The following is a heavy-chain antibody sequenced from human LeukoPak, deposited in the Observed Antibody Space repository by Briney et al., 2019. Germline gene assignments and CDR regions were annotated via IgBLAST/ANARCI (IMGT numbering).Heavy chain of an antibody. Sequence: ASVKVSCKASGGTFSSYAISWVRQAPGQGLEWMGGIIPIFGTANRAQKFQGRVTITADESTSTAYMELSSLRSEDTAVYYCTTDFYGDYGLIDYWGQGTLVTVSS. CDR1: GGTFSSYA. J-gene: IGHJ4*02. CDR2: IIPIFGTA. CDR3: TTDFYGDYGLIDY. V-gene: IGHV1-69*13. D-gene: IGHD4-17*01.